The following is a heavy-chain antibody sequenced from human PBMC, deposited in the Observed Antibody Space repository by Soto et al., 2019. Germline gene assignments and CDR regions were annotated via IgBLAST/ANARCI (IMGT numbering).Heavy chain of an antibody. CDR2: IYYSGST. CDR1: GGSISSGDYY. D-gene: IGHD6-6*01. J-gene: IGHJ6*02. V-gene: IGHV4-30-4*01. CDR3: ARSIAARAGDYYYYGMDV. Sequence: PSATLSLTCTVSGGSISSGDYYWSWIRQPPGKGLEWIGYIYYSGSTYYNPSLKSRVTISVDTSKNQFSLKLSSVTAADTAVYYCARSIAARAGDYYYYGMDVWGQGTTVTDSS.